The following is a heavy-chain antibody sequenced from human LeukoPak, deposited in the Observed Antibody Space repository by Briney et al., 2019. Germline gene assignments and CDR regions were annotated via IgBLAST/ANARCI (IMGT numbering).Heavy chain of an antibody. CDR3: ARDSRRWELQPNDAFDI. J-gene: IGHJ3*02. V-gene: IGHV1-18*01. D-gene: IGHD1-26*01. CDR1: GYTFSSYG. CDR2: ISAYNGNT. Sequence: ASLKVSCKASGYTFSSYGISWVRQAPGQGLEWMGWISAYNGNTNFAQEFQGRVTMTTDTSTSTAYMELRSLRSDDTAVYYCARDSRRWELQPNDAFDIWGQGTMVTVSS.